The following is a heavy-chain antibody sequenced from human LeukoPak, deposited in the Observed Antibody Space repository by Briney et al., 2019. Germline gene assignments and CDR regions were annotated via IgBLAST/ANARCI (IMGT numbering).Heavy chain of an antibody. CDR1: GFTFSSYA. CDR2: ISGSGGST. D-gene: IGHD3-22*01. V-gene: IGHV3-23*01. J-gene: IGHJ4*02. CDR3: AKDNDSSGYYYDYFDY. Sequence: GGFLRLSCAASGFTFSSYAMSWVRQAPGKGLEWVSAISGSGGSTHYADSVKGRFTISRDNSKNTLYLQMNSLRAEDTAVYCCAKDNDSSGYYYDYFDYWGQGTLVTVSS.